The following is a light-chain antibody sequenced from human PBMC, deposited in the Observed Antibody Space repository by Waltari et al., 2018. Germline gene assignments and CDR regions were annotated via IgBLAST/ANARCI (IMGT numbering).Light chain of an antibody. CDR3: QHYVRLPAT. V-gene: IGKV3-20*01. Sequence: EIVLTQSPGTLSLSPGERATPSYRASQSVSRALAWYQQKPGQAPRLLIYGASSRATGISDRFSGSGSGTDFSLTISRLEPEDFAVYYCQHYVRLPATFGQGTKVEIK. J-gene: IGKJ1*01. CDR2: GAS. CDR1: QSVSRA.